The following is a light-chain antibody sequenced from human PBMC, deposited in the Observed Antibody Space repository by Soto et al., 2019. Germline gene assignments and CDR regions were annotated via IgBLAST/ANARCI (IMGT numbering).Light chain of an antibody. CDR2: GAS. Sequence: EIVLTQSPGTLSLSPGERATLSCRASQRVSSSYLAWYQQKPVQAPRLLIYGASSRATDIPDRFSGSGSGTDFTLTISRLEPEYFAVYCSQQYGSSPMHTFGQRTKLEIK. CDR3: QQYGSSPMHT. CDR1: QRVSSSY. V-gene: IGKV3-20*01. J-gene: IGKJ2*01.